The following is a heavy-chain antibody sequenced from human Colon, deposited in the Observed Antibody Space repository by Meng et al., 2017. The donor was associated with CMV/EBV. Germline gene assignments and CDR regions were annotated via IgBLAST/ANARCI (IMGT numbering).Heavy chain of an antibody. J-gene: IGHJ4*02. CDR2: IHRVGRT. Sequence: TCAVYGGSFSDYYWSWVRQAPGKGLEWIGGIHRVGRTNYNPSLKNRVSILVDTSKNQFSLILNSVTAADTAVYYCARGGATPMVLRYWGQGTLVTVSS. V-gene: IGHV4-34*01. CDR1: GGSFSDYY. CDR3: ARGGATPMVLRY. D-gene: IGHD5-18*01.